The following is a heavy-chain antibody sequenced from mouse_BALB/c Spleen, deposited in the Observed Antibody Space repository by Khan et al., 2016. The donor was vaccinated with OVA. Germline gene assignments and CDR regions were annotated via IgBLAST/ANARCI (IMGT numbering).Heavy chain of an antibody. V-gene: IGHV5-4*02. CDR1: GFIFSDYY. CDR3: AIGNFYRTPYFDY. Sequence: EVELVESGGGLVKPGGSLKLSCAVSGFIFSDYYMYWVRQTPEKRLEWVATISDGGSYTYYQDSVKGRFTISSDNAQNNLYLQMSSLRSEDTAMYYCAIGNFYRTPYFDYWGQGTTLTVSS. D-gene: IGHD2-1*01. J-gene: IGHJ2*01. CDR2: ISDGGSYT.